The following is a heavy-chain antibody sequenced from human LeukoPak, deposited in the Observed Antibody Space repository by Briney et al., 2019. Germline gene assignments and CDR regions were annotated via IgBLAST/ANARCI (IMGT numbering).Heavy chain of an antibody. CDR3: ARVSHQWLVGFDY. D-gene: IGHD6-19*01. CDR2: INPNSGGT. V-gene: IGHV1-2*04. Sequence: ASVKVSCKASGYTFTGYYMHWARQAPGQGLEWMGWINPNSGGTNYAQKFQGWVTMTRDTSISTAYMELSRLRSDDTAVYYCARVSHQWLVGFDYWGQGTLVTVSS. J-gene: IGHJ4*02. CDR1: GYTFTGYY.